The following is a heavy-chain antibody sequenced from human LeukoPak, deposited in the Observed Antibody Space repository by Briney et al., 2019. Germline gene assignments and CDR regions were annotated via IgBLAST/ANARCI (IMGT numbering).Heavy chain of an antibody. CDR1: GGSISSSSYY. V-gene: IGHV4-39*07. CDR3: ARAGYSYGYYYYYYMDV. CDR2: IYYSGST. Sequence: SETLSLTCTVSGGSISSSSYYWGWIRQPPGKGLEWIGSIYYSGSTYYNPSLKSRVTISVDTSKNQFSLKLSSVTAADTAVYYCARAGYSYGYYYYYYMDVWGKGTTVTVSS. D-gene: IGHD5-18*01. J-gene: IGHJ6*03.